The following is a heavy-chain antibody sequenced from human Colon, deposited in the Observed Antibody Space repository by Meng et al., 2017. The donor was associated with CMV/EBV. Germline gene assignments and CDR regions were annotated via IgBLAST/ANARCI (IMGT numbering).Heavy chain of an antibody. V-gene: IGHV3-74*01. J-gene: IGHJ4*02. Sequence: GESLKISCAVSGFSFTNYWMHWVRQAPGKGLDWVARVNSDGSRISYADSVKGRFTISRDEATNTLFLQMNSPRVEDTAMYYCTRLLWFGEFDSWGQGTLVTVSS. CDR3: TRLLWFGEFDS. CDR2: VNSDGSRI. D-gene: IGHD3-10*01. CDR1: GFSFTNYW.